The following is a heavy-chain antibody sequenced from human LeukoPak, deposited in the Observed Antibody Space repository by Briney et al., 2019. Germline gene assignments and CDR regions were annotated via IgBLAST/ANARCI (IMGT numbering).Heavy chain of an antibody. CDR1: GFTFSNAW. J-gene: IGHJ5*02. CDR2: IKSKTDGGTT. CDR3: TTDRGSMGFGELLT. Sequence: TPGGSLRLSCAASGFTFSNAWMSWVRQAPGKGLEWVGHIKSKTDGGTTDYAAPVKGRFTISRDDSKNTLYLQMNSLKTEDTAVYYCTTDRGSMGFGELLTWGQGTLVTVSS. D-gene: IGHD3-10*01. V-gene: IGHV3-15*01.